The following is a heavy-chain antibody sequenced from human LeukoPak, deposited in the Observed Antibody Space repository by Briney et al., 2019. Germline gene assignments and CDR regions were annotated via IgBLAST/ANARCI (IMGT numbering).Heavy chain of an antibody. V-gene: IGHV3-23*01. D-gene: IGHD6-13*01. CDR2: IRGRDFRT. CDR1: GFTLNNYV. CDR3: AKGEAAAAGGFDY. Sequence: QPGGSLRLSCAASGFTLNNYVMSWVRQAPGKGLEWVSAIRGRDFRTYYADSVKDRFTISSDSAKNTLYLEMSGLRAEDTAMYFCAKGEAAAAGGFDYWGQGALVTASS. J-gene: IGHJ4*02.